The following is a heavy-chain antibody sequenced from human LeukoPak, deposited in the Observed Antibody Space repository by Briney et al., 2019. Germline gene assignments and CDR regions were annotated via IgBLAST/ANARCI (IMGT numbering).Heavy chain of an antibody. D-gene: IGHD2-2*01. Sequence: GESLKISCKGSGYSCINYWSGWVREMPGKGLEWMGIIYAGDSDTRDNPSLQGQVTISADKSISTAYLQSSSLKASDTAMYYCAVGRYCSSTSCPSTYYYYYMDVWGKGTTVTVSS. CDR3: AVGRYCSSTSCPSTYYYYYMDV. CDR2: IYAGDSDT. J-gene: IGHJ6*03. CDR1: GYSCINYW. V-gene: IGHV5-51*01.